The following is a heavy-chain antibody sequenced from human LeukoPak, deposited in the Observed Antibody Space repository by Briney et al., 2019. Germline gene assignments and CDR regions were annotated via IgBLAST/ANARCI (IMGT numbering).Heavy chain of an antibody. CDR2: MNPNSGNT. V-gene: IGHV1-8*01. Sequence: ASVNVSCKASGYTFTSYDINWVRQATGQGLEWMGWMNPNSGNTGYAQKFQGRATMTRNATISTAYMELSSLRSEDTAVYCGARTYSSPADYYYCMEIWGKGTTVTVSS. D-gene: IGHD6-13*01. CDR3: ARTYSSPADYYYCMEI. J-gene: IGHJ6*03. CDR1: GYTFTSYD.